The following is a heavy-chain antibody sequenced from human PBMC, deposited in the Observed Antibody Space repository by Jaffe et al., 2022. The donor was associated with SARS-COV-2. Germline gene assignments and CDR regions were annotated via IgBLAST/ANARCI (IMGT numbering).Heavy chain of an antibody. CDR3: ARLSMGLHYYDSSGYYDSLGAFDI. V-gene: IGHV5-51*01. CDR2: IYPGDSDT. D-gene: IGHD3-22*01. J-gene: IGHJ3*02. CDR1: GYSFTSYW. Sequence: EVQLVQSGAEVKKPGESLKISCKGSGYSFTSYWIGWVRQMPGKGLEWMGIIYPGDSDTRYSPSFQGQVTISADKSISTAYLQWSSLKASDTAMYYCARLSMGLHYYDSSGYYDSLGAFDIWGQGTMVTVSS.